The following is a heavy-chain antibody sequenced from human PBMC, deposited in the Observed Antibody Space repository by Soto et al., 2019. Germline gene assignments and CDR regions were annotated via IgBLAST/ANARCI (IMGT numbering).Heavy chain of an antibody. J-gene: IGHJ3*02. CDR2: ITDTGGDA. D-gene: IGHD6-13*01. V-gene: IGHV3-23*01. CDR3: VRGILVKPPGTRAFDI. CDR1: GLTFGSRA. Sequence: PGGSLRLSCVAPGLTFGSRAMSWVRQSPGEGLEWVSTITDTGGDAKYADSVRGRFAISRDNSKNALYLQMSALRAEDSAIYFCVRGILVKPPGTRAFDIWGQGTMDTVSS.